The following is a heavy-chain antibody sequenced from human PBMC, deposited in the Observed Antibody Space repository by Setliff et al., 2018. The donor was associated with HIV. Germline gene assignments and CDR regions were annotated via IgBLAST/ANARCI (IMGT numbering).Heavy chain of an antibody. J-gene: IGHJ3*02. V-gene: IGHV4-38-2*01. D-gene: IGHD6-19*01. CDR3: ARHAGSGARDDAFDI. CDR1: GYSISSGYY. Sequence: PSETLSLTCAVSGYSISSGYYWGWIRQPPGKGLEWIGSIYHTGSTYYNPSLKSRVTMSVDTSKNRFSLKLSSVTAADTAIFYCARHAGSGARDDAFDIWGQGPLVTVSS. CDR2: IYHTGST.